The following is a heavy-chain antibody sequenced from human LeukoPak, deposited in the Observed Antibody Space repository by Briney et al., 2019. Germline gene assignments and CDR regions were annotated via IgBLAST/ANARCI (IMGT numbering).Heavy chain of an antibody. J-gene: IGHJ4*02. CDR2: IYHSGST. D-gene: IGHD4-23*01. CDR3: ASQRRWTSVGDY. V-gene: IGHV4-38-2*02. CDR1: GYSISSGYY. Sequence: SETLSLTCTVSGYSISSGYYWGWIRQPPGKGLEWIGSIYHSGSTYYNPSLKSRVTISVDTSKNQFSLKMSSVTAADTAVYYCASQRRWTSVGDYWGQGTLVTVSS.